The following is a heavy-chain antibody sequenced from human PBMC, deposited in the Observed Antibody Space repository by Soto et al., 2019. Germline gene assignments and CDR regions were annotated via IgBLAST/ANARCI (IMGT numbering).Heavy chain of an antibody. J-gene: IGHJ5*02. Sequence: ASVKVSCKASGYRLTNNDVSWVRQATGQGLEWMGWMNPGSGDTGYAQKFQGRVTMTRDISIATAYMESSSLRSDDTAIYYCARMETFGSLNWFEPWGQRTLVSVSS. V-gene: IGHV1-8*01. D-gene: IGHD3-16*01. CDR1: GYRLTNND. CDR3: ARMETFGSLNWFEP. CDR2: MNPGSGDT.